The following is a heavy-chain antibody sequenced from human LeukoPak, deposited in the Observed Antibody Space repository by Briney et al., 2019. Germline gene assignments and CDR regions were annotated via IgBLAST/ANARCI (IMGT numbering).Heavy chain of an antibody. Sequence: GGSLRLSCAASGFTFSSYGMHWVRQAPGKGLEWVAVISYDGSNKYYADSVKGRFTISRDNSKNTLYLQMNSLRAEDTAVYYCVRQTGSGLFILPGGQGTLVTVSS. J-gene: IGHJ4*02. CDR1: GFTFSSYG. V-gene: IGHV3-30*03. D-gene: IGHD3/OR15-3a*01. CDR2: ISYDGSNK. CDR3: VRQTGSGLFILP.